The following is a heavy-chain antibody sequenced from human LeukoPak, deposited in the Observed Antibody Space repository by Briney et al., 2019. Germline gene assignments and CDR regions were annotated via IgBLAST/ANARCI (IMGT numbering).Heavy chain of an antibody. D-gene: IGHD1-26*01. Sequence: GGSLRLSCAGSGFTLSSYWMHWVRQGPGKGLVWASRIYSEGSRTTYADSVRGRFTISGDNAKNTLYLQMNSLRADDTAVYYCARSGRGGAFDIWGQGTMVTVSS. CDR3: ARSGRGGAFDI. CDR2: IYSEGSRT. CDR1: GFTLSSYW. V-gene: IGHV3-74*01. J-gene: IGHJ3*02.